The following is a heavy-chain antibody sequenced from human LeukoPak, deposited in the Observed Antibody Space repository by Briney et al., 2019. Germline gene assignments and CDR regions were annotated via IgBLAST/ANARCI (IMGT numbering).Heavy chain of an antibody. CDR1: GYTFTSYG. V-gene: IGHV1-18*01. CDR2: ISDYNGNT. D-gene: IGHD3-22*01. J-gene: IGHJ5*02. Sequence: ASVKVSCKASGYTFTSYGISWVRQAPGQGLEWRGWISDYNGNTNYAQKLQGRVTMTTDTSTSTAYMELRSLRSDDTAVYYCARVRLDYYDSSGYLRWFDPWGQGTLVTVSS. CDR3: ARVRLDYYDSSGYLRWFDP.